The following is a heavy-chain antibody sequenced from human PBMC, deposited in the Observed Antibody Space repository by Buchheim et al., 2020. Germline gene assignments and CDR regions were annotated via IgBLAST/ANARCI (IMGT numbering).Heavy chain of an antibody. D-gene: IGHD5-18*01. CDR2: IYYSGRTSGST. J-gene: IGHJ5*01. CDR1: AGAIINYY. V-gene: IGHV4-59*01. Sequence: QVQLQESGPGLVKPSETLSLTCNVFAGAIINYYWNWVRQSPGKGLEWIGYIYYSGRTSGSTNYNPSLKSRVAISVDSSKNQCSLKLTSVTAADTAIYYCARSGGRFYSYEYDSWGQGIL. CDR3: ARSGGRFYSYEYDS.